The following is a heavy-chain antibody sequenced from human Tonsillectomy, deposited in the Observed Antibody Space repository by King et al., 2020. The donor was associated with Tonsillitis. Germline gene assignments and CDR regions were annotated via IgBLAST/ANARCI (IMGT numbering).Heavy chain of an antibody. CDR1: GYTFTNYA. V-gene: IGHV1-3*01. Sequence: QLVQSGAEVKEPGASVKVSCKASGYTFTNYAMHWVRQAPGQRLEWMGWINVGNGNTEFSQKFQGRVTIARDTSASTAYMELCSLRSEDTAVYYCARGTVAAPSLDYFDYWGQGTLVTVSS. D-gene: IGHD6-13*01. CDR2: INVGNGNT. J-gene: IGHJ4*02. CDR3: ARGTVAAPSLDYFDY.